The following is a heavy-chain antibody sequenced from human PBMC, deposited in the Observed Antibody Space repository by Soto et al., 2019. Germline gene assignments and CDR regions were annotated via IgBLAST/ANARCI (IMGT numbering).Heavy chain of an antibody. D-gene: IGHD6-13*01. CDR3: ARLVAAAGSYPWFDP. CDR2: INAGNGNT. CDR1: GYTFTSYA. Sequence: QVQLVQSGAEVKKPGASVKVSCKASGYTFTSYAMHWVRQAPGQRLEWMGWINAGNGNTKYSQKFQGRVTITRDTSASTAYMELSSLRSEDTAVYYCARLVAAAGSYPWFDPWGQGTLVTVSS. V-gene: IGHV1-3*01. J-gene: IGHJ5*02.